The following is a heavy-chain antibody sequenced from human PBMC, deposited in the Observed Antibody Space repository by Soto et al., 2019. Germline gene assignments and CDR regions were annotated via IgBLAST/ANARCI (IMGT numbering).Heavy chain of an antibody. CDR1: EFIFSSYG. Sequence: QVQLVESGGGVVQPGRSLRLSCAASEFIFSSYGMHWVRQAPGKGLEWVAVIWYDGSNKYYADSVEGRFTISRDNSKNTLYLQMNSLRAEDTAVYYCARGLNPSSQPSAFDLWGLGTMVTVSS. CDR3: ARGLNPSSQPSAFDL. D-gene: IGHD3-10*01. J-gene: IGHJ3*01. V-gene: IGHV3-33*01. CDR2: IWYDGSNK.